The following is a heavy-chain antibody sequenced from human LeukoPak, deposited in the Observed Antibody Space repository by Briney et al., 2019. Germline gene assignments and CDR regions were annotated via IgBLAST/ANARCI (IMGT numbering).Heavy chain of an antibody. CDR1: GFTFSSSP. CDR2: ISSSSTI. V-gene: IGHV3-48*01. Sequence: GGSLRLSCAASGFTFSSSPMNWVRQAPGKGLEWVAYISSSSTIYYADSVKGRFTISRDNAKNSLYLQMSSLRVEDTAVYYCARSGDYWGQGTLVTVSS. J-gene: IGHJ4*02. CDR3: ARSGDY.